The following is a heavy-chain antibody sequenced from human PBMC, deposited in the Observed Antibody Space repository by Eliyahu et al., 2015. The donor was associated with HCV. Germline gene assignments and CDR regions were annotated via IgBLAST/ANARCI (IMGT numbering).Heavy chain of an antibody. Sequence: EMQLVQSGREVKKSGESLRISCKGFGYSFTSYWIGWVRQMPGKGLEWMGFVYPSDSSTRYNPXFQGQVTISADKSISTAYLHWSSLKASDTAKYFCARLAHYTDPLAPPKIFDYWGQGTPVTVSS. CDR1: GYSFTSYW. V-gene: IGHV5-51*03. J-gene: IGHJ4*02. CDR3: ARLAHYTDPLAPPKIFDY. D-gene: IGHD3-3*01. CDR2: VYPSDSST.